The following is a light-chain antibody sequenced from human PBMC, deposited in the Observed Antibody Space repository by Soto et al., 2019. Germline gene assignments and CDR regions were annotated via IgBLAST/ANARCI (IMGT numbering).Light chain of an antibody. J-gene: IGKJ1*01. CDR3: QQSYSTLWGT. V-gene: IGKV1-39*01. Sequence: DIQTTQSPSSLSASVGDRVTITCRASQNINNYLNWYQQKPGKAPKLLIYAASSLQSGVPSRFSGSGSGTDFTLTISSLQPEDFATYYCQQSYSTLWGTCGQGTKVDIK. CDR2: AAS. CDR1: QNINNY.